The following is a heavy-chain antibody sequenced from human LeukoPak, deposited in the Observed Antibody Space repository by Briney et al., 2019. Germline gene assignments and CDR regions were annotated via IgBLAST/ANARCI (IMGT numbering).Heavy chain of an antibody. Sequence: SQTLSLTCAISGDSFSSNSAAWNWIRQSPSRGLEWLGRTYYRSKWYNYYAVSVKSRITINPDTSKNQFSLQLNSVTPEDTAVYYCARRYYYGSGSKSGKNYYYYGMDVWGQGTTVTVSS. CDR3: ARRYYYGSGSKSGKNYYYYGMDV. V-gene: IGHV6-1*01. J-gene: IGHJ6*02. CDR1: GDSFSSNSAA. CDR2: TYYRSKWYN. D-gene: IGHD3-10*01.